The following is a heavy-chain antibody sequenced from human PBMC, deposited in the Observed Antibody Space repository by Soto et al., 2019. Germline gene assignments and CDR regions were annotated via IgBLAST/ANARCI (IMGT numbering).Heavy chain of an antibody. CDR3: ARSYGDSEI. CDR1: GYTFTSYA. CDR2: VNAGNGNT. Sequence: ASVKVSCKASGYTFTSYAIHWVRQAPGQRLEWMGWVNAGNGNTKYSQKLQGRVTMTTDTSTSTAYMERRSLRSDDTAVYYCARSYGDSEIWGQGTMVTVSS. D-gene: IGHD4-17*01. V-gene: IGHV1-3*01. J-gene: IGHJ3*02.